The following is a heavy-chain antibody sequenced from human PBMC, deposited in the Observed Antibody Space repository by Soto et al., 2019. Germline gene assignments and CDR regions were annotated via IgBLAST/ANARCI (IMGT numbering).Heavy chain of an antibody. D-gene: IGHD1-1*01. CDR3: ARIGTGGRLSGRGYYYGMDV. CDR2: ISSSSSYT. Sequence: GGSMRLSCAASGFTFSDYYMSWIRQAPGKGLEWVSDISSSSSYTNYADSVKGRFTISRDNAKNSLYLQMNSLRAEDTAVYYCARIGTGGRLSGRGYYYGMDVWGQGTTVTISS. CDR1: GFTFSDYY. V-gene: IGHV3-11*03. J-gene: IGHJ6*02.